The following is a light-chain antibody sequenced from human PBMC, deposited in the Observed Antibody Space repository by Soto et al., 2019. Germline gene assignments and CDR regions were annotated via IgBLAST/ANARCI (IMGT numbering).Light chain of an antibody. J-gene: IGKJ4*01. CDR3: QKYNSAPLT. CDR2: AAY. Sequence: DIQMTQSPSSLSASVGDRVTITCRASQGISNFLAWYQQKPGKAPKLLIYAAYTLQSGVQSRFSGSGSGTDFSLTISSLQPEDVATYYWQKYNSAPLTFDGGTKVEIK. V-gene: IGKV1-27*01. CDR1: QGISNF.